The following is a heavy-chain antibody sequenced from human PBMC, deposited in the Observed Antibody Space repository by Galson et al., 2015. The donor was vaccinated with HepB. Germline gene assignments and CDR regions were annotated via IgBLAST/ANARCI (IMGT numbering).Heavy chain of an antibody. CDR3: ARDRGRTDYYDSSGYPFDY. J-gene: IGHJ4*02. Sequence: SVKVSCKASRDTFSSYTLNWVRQAPGQGLEWMGRIIPILGIANYAQKFQGRVTITADRSTNTAYTELSSLRSEDTAVYYCARDRGRTDYYDSSGYPFDYWGQGTVVTVSS. D-gene: IGHD3-22*01. V-gene: IGHV1-69*04. CDR1: RDTFSSYT. CDR2: IIPILGIA.